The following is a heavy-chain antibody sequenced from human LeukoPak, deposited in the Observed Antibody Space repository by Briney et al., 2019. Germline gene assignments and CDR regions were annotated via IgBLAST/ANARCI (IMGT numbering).Heavy chain of an antibody. CDR1: GGTFSSYA. J-gene: IGHJ4*02. Sequence: ASVKVSCKASGGTFSSYAISWVRQAPGQGLEWMGWISAYNGNTNYAQKLQGRVTMTTDTSTSTAYMELRSLRSDDTAVYYCATSSSATFDYWGQGTLVTVSS. CDR2: ISAYNGNT. CDR3: ATSSSATFDY. D-gene: IGHD6-13*01. V-gene: IGHV1-18*01.